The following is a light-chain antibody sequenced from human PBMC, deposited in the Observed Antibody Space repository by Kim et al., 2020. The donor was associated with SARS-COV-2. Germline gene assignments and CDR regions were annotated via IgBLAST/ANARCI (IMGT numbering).Light chain of an antibody. V-gene: IGKV1-9*01. Sequence: ASVGDRVTITCRASQDISIYLAWYQQKPGEAPKLLIYAPSTLQTGVPSRFSGSGSGTEFTLTISSLQPEDFATYYCHQLSAYPLTFGGGTKVDIK. CDR3: HQLSAYPLT. CDR1: QDISIY. CDR2: APS. J-gene: IGKJ4*01.